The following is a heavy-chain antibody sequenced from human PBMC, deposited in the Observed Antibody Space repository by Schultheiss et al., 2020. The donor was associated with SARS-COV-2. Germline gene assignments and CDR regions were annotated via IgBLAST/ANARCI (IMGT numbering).Heavy chain of an antibody. J-gene: IGHJ2*01. V-gene: IGHV4-61*02. CDR2: MYSSGNT. D-gene: IGHD3-10*01. Sequence: SETLSLTCTVSGGSISSGGYYWSWIRQPAGKGLEWIGRMYSSGNTNYNPSLKSRVTISVDTSKNQFSLKLSSVTAADTAVYYCARRSFSGFWYFDLWGRGTLVTVSS. CDR3: ARRSFSGFWYFDL. CDR1: GGSISSGGYY.